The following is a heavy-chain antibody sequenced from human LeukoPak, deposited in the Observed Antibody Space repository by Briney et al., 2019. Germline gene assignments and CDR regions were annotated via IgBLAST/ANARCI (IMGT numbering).Heavy chain of an antibody. CDR3: ASPFYDILTTPKGYYYYGMDV. D-gene: IGHD3-9*01. J-gene: IGHJ6*02. Sequence: EASVKVSCKASGGTFSSYAISWVRQAPGQGLEWMGRIIPILGIANYAQKFQGRVTITADKSTSIAYMELSSLRSEDTAVYYCASPFYDILTTPKGYYYYGMDVWGQGTTVTVSS. CDR1: GGTFSSYA. CDR2: IIPILGIA. V-gene: IGHV1-69*04.